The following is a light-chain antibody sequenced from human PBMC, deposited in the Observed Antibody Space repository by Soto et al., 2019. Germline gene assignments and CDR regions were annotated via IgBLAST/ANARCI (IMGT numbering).Light chain of an antibody. V-gene: IGLV2-14*01. Sequence: QSALTQPASVSGSPGQSITISCTGTSSDVGGCNSVTWYQQHPGKVPKMIIYDVSIRPSGVPDRFSGSNFGNKASLTISGVQADDESDYYCSPYTGSRALVFGTGTKVTVL. J-gene: IGLJ1*01. CDR1: SSDVGGCNS. CDR3: SPYTGSRALV. CDR2: DVS.